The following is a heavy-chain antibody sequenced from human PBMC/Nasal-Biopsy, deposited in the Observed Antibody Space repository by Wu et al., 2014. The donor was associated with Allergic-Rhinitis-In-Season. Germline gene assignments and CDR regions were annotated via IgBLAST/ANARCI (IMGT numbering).Heavy chain of an antibody. CDR1: GDSVSSNSVA. Sequence: AISGDSVSSNSVAWNWIRQSHSRGLEWLGRTYYRSKWYNDYAVSVKSRITINPDTSKNQFSLQLNSVTPEDTAVYYCARESHIVVVVAATQFYYYYYMDVWGK. CDR2: TYYRSKWYN. J-gene: IGHJ6*03. CDR3: ARESHIVVVVAATQFYYYYYMDV. V-gene: IGHV6-1*01. D-gene: IGHD2-15*01.